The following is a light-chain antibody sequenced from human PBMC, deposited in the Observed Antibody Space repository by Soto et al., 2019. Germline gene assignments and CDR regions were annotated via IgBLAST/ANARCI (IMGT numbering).Light chain of an antibody. Sequence: DIQMTQSPSSLSASVGDRATITCRAGQSISTSLNWFQHKPGKSPKLLIYAVSNLQSGVPSRFSGSGSGTDFSLTINTLQVEDFATYYCQQSFSTPFTFGPGTKVDIK. CDR1: QSISTS. J-gene: IGKJ3*01. CDR2: AVS. CDR3: QQSFSTPFT. V-gene: IGKV1-39*01.